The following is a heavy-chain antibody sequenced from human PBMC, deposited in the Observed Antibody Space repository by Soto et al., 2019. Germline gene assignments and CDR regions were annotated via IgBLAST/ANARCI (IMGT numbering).Heavy chain of an antibody. D-gene: IGHD6-25*01. CDR1: GFTFSSYA. Sequence: GGSLRLSCAASGFTFSSYAMSWVRQAPGKGLEWISGISGSGGSTYYADTVKGRFTITRDNSKNQLYLQMNSLRAEDAAVYYCATVGGSGCYGRFDHWVQGTLVTVSS. CDR3: ATVGGSGCYGRFDH. V-gene: IGHV3-23*01. J-gene: IGHJ5*02. CDR2: ISGSGGST.